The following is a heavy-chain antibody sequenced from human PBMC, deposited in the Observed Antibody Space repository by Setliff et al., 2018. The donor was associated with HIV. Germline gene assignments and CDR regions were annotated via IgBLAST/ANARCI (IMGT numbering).Heavy chain of an antibody. Sequence: ASVKVSCKASGYTFTSYAMHWVRQAPGQRLEWMGWINAGNGNTKYSQKFQGRVTITRDTSASTAYMELSSLRSEDTAVYYCARSRTEERLFDYWGQGTRVTVSS. CDR2: INAGNGNT. CDR3: ARSRTEERLFDY. D-gene: IGHD1-1*01. V-gene: IGHV1-3*01. CDR1: GYTFTSYA. J-gene: IGHJ4*02.